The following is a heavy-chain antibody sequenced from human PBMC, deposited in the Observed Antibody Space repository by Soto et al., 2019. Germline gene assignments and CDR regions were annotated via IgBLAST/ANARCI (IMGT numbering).Heavy chain of an antibody. CDR2: IYYSGGT. Sequence: QVQLQESGPGLVKPSQTLSLTCTVSGGSISSGDYYWSWIRQPPGKGLEWIGYIYYSGGTYYNPSLKSRVTISVDTSKIKFSLKLSSVTAADTAVYYCARNIVVVPAASHDAFDIWGQGTMVTVSS. J-gene: IGHJ3*02. CDR1: GGSISSGDYY. D-gene: IGHD2-2*01. V-gene: IGHV4-30-4*01. CDR3: ARNIVVVPAASHDAFDI.